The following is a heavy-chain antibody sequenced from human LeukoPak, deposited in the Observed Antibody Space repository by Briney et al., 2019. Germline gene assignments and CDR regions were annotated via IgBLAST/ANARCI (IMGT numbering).Heavy chain of an antibody. CDR1: GFTFSSYS. CDR3: VREAAAGTISSVDAFDI. CDR2: IKEDGSEK. D-gene: IGHD6-13*01. V-gene: IGHV3-7*01. Sequence: GGSLRLSCAASGFTFSSYSMNWVRQAPRKGLEWVANIKEDGSEKYYVDSVKGRFTISRDNAKNSLYLQMNSLRAEDTAVYYCVREAAAGTISSVDAFDIWGQGTMVTVSS. J-gene: IGHJ3*02.